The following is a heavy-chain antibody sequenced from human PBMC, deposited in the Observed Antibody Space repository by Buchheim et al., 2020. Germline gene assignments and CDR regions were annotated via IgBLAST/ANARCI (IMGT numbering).Heavy chain of an antibody. Sequence: QAQLVQSGAEVKKPGSSVKVSCKSSGGSFSDDVLNWVRQAPGQGLEWVGGITPVFIRPNYAQKFQGRVSITAYESTNTAYLELSSLRSEDTAIYYCAREVVETTGTFGMDVWGQGT. D-gene: IGHD4-11*01. J-gene: IGHJ6*02. CDR3: AREVVETTGTFGMDV. V-gene: IGHV1-69*01. CDR2: ITPVFIRP. CDR1: GGSFSDDV.